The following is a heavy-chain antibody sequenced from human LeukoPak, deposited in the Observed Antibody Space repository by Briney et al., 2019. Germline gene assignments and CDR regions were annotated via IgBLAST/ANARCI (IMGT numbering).Heavy chain of an antibody. V-gene: IGHV4-4*07. CDR1: GGSISSYY. J-gene: IGHJ5*02. CDR2: IYTSGST. D-gene: IGHD2-2*02. Sequence: SETLSLTCTVSGGSISSYYWSWIRQPAGKGLEWIGRIYTSGSTNYNPPLKCRVTMSVDTSKNQFSLKLSSVTAADTAVYYCARVYCSSTSCYTQGYWFDPWGQGTLVTVSS. CDR3: ARVYCSSTSCYTQGYWFDP.